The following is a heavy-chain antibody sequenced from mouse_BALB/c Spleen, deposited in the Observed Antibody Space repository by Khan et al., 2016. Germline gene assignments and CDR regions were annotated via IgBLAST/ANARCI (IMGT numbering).Heavy chain of an antibody. CDR2: IWAGGST. V-gene: IGHV2-9*02. CDR3: ARLEDI. J-gene: IGHJ2*01. D-gene: IGHD1-3*01. Sequence: VQLQESGPGLVAPSQSLSITCTVSGFSLTSYGVHWVRQPPGKGLEWLGVIWAGGSTNYNSAIMSRLSISKDNSKSQVFLKMNSLQSEDTAMYYCARLEDIWGQGTTLTVYS. CDR1: GFSLTSYG.